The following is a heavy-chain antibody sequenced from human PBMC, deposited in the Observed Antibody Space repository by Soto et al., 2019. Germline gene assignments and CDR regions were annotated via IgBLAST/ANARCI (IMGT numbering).Heavy chain of an antibody. CDR1: GYTFTGYY. CDR3: ARVMGWYGINDAFDI. V-gene: IGHV1-2*04. J-gene: IGHJ3*02. Sequence: QVQLVQSGAEVKKPGASVKVSCKASGYTFTGYYMHWVRQAPGQGLEWMGWINPNSGGTNYAQKFQGWVTMTRDTSISTAYMELSRLRSDDTAVYYCARVMGWYGINDAFDIWGQGTMVTVSS. D-gene: IGHD6-19*01. CDR2: INPNSGGT.